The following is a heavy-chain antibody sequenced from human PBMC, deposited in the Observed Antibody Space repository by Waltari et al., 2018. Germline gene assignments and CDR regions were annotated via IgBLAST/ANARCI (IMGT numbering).Heavy chain of an antibody. Sequence: EVQVVQSGSEVKQPGESLKISCKGSGYSFTNYWIGWVRQMPGKGLEWMGSIYPSDSDARYSPSFQGQVTISADRSIRTAYLQWSSLKASDTAMYYCARSGTSSSRYFDLWGRGALVTVSS. J-gene: IGHJ2*01. D-gene: IGHD6-6*01. CDR2: IYPSDSDA. CDR1: GYSFTNYW. V-gene: IGHV5-51*01. CDR3: ARSGTSSSRYFDL.